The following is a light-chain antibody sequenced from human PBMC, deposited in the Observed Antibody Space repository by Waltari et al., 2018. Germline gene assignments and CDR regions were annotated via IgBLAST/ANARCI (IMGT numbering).Light chain of an antibody. Sequence: EIVLTQSPGPLSLSPGERATLPCRASQSVASNYLAWYQQKPGQAPRLLMYTASSRASGIPDRFSGSGSGTDFTLTISRLEPEDFAVYYCQQYGTSPLTFGGGTRVDLK. V-gene: IGKV3-20*01. J-gene: IGKJ4*01. CDR2: TAS. CDR3: QQYGTSPLT. CDR1: QSVASNY.